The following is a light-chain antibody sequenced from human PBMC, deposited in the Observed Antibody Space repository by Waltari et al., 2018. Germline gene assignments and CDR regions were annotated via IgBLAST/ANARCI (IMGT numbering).Light chain of an antibody. CDR3: QVWDDTTNSGV. J-gene: IGLJ3*02. CDR1: NIETKS. Sequence: YVLTQPPSVSVAPGKTATFPCGGENIETKSVNRYQPKPGQAPVLVLVYDTDRPSGIPDRFSGSNSGNTATLTISWVEAGDEADYHCQVWDDTTNSGVFGGGTRLTVL. V-gene: IGLV3-21*04. CDR2: YDT.